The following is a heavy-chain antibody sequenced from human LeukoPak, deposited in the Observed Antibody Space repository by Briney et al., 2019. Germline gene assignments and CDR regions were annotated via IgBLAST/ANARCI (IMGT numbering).Heavy chain of an antibody. J-gene: IGHJ3*02. CDR2: INPNSGGT. V-gene: IGHV1-2*02. CDR3: AGTWAGTTSWFGAFDI. D-gene: IGHD1-1*01. Sequence: ASVKVSCKASGYTFTGYYMHWVRQAPGQGLEWMGWINPNSGGTNYAQKFQGRVTMTRDTSISTAYMELSRLRSDDTAVYYCAGTWAGTTSWFGAFDIWGQGTMVTVSS. CDR1: GYTFTGYY.